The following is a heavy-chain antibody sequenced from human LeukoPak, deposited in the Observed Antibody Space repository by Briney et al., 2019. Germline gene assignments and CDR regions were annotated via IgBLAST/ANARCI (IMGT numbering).Heavy chain of an antibody. Sequence: SETLSLTCTVSGGPISSYYWSWIRQPPGKGLEWIGYIHYSGSTNYNPSLQSRVTISVDTSKNQFSVKLSSVTAADTAVYYCARAPCSSSWMYFGYWGQGALVTVSS. V-gene: IGHV4-59*01. CDR2: IHYSGST. D-gene: IGHD6-13*01. CDR3: ARAPCSSSWMYFGY. J-gene: IGHJ4*02. CDR1: GGPISSYY.